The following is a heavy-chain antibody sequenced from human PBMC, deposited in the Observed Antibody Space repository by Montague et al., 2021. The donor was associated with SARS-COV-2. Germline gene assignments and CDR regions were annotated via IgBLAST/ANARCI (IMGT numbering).Heavy chain of an antibody. V-gene: IGHV4-39*07. J-gene: IGHJ6*02. D-gene: IGHD1-20*01. CDR1: GGSISSSSYY. Sequence: SETLSLTCTVSGGSISSSSYYWGWIRQPPGKGLEWIGSIYYSGSTYYNPSLKSRVTISVDTSKNQFSLKLSPVTAADAAVYYCARDQGYNWNYYYYYGMDVRGQGTTVTVSS. CDR3: ARDQGYNWNYYYYYGMDV. CDR2: IYYSGST.